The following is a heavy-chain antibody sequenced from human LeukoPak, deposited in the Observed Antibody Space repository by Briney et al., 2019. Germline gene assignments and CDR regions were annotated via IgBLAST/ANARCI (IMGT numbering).Heavy chain of an antibody. CDR1: GFTFDDYA. J-gene: IGHJ4*02. V-gene: IGHV3-9*01. D-gene: IGHD3-3*01. CDR3: AREIKDDFWSGYYTWSFDY. CDR2: ISWNSGSI. Sequence: GGSLRLSCAASGFTFDDYAMHWVRQAPGKGLEWVSGISWNSGSIGYADSVKGRFTISRDNAKNSLYLQMNSLRAEDTAVYYCAREIKDDFWSGYYTWSFDYWGQGTLVTVSS.